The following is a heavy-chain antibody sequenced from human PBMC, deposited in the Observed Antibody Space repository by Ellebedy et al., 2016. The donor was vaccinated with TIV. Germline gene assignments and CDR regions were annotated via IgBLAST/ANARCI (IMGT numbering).Heavy chain of an antibody. D-gene: IGHD2-15*01. V-gene: IGHV4-34*01. Sequence: SETLSLTXAVYGGSFSGYYWSWVRQPPGKGLEWIGEINHSGSTNYNPSLKSRVTISVDTSKNQFSLKLSSVTAADTAVYYCARTSVATAALYYYYYYGMDVWGQGTTVTVSS. J-gene: IGHJ6*02. CDR1: GGSFSGYY. CDR2: INHSGST. CDR3: ARTSVATAALYYYYYYGMDV.